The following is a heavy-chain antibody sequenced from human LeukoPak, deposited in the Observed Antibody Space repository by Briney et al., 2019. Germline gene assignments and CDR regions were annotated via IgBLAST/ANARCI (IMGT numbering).Heavy chain of an antibody. D-gene: IGHD3-10*01. Sequence: GGSLRLSCAASGFTFSSYAMSWVRQAPGKGLEWVAFIRYDGSNKYYADSVKGRFTISRDNSKNTLYLQMNSLRAEDTALYYCASTPMEPMVRGLMVPWFDPWGQGTLVIVSS. CDR3: ASTPMEPMVRGLMVPWFDP. CDR2: IRYDGSNK. CDR1: GFTFSSYA. J-gene: IGHJ5*02. V-gene: IGHV3-30*02.